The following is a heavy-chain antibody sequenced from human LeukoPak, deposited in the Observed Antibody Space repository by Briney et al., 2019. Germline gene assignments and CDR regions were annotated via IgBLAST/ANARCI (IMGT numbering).Heavy chain of an antibody. V-gene: IGHV1-18*01. CDR2: ISAYNGDT. Sequence: ASVKVSCKASGYTFTSYGISWVRQAPGQGLEWMGWISAYNGDTNYAQKLQGRVTMTTDTSTSTAYMELRSLRSDDTAVYYCARGRNYYDSSGHRAYLDYWGQGTLVTVSS. CDR3: ARGRNYYDSSGHRAYLDY. D-gene: IGHD3-22*01. J-gene: IGHJ4*02. CDR1: GYTFTSYG.